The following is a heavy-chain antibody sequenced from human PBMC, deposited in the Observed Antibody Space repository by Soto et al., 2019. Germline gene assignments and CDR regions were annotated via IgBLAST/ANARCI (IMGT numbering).Heavy chain of an antibody. CDR1: GFTFSSYG. CDR3: ARDYITGTTGNWFDP. D-gene: IGHD1-7*01. Sequence: QVQLVESGGGVVQPGRSLRLSCAASGFTFSSYGMHWVRQAPGKGLEWVAVIWYDGSNKYYADSVKGRFTISRDNSKNTLYLQMNSLGAEDTAVYYCARDYITGTTGNWFDPWGQGTLVTVSS. CDR2: IWYDGSNK. J-gene: IGHJ5*02. V-gene: IGHV3-33*01.